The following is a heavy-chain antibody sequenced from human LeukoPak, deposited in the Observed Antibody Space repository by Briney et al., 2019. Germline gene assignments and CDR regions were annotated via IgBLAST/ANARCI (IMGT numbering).Heavy chain of an antibody. CDR2: INHSGST. V-gene: IGHV4-34*01. J-gene: IGHJ5*02. D-gene: IGHD5-12*01. Sequence: SETLSLTCAVYGGSFSGYYWSWIRQPPGKGLEWIGEINHSGSTNYNPSLKSRVTISVDTSKNQFSLKLSSVTAADTAVYYCASTPLEMATIGNWFDPWGRGTLVTVSP. CDR3: ASTPLEMATIGNWFDP. CDR1: GGSFSGYY.